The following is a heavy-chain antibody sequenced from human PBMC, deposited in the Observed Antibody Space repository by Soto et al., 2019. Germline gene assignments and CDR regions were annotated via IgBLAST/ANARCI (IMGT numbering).Heavy chain of an antibody. J-gene: IGHJ3*02. Sequence: QVQLQESGPGLVKPSQTLSLTCTVSGASISSGDYYWPWIRQHPGQGLEWIGYIYYSGSTYYNSSLRSRITMSVDTSKNQFSLKLSSVTAADTAVYYCARDPAPDYYESSGVDTFDIWGQGTMVTVSS. CDR3: ARDPAPDYYESSGVDTFDI. CDR2: IYYSGST. V-gene: IGHV4-30-4*01. CDR1: GASISSGDYY. D-gene: IGHD3-22*01.